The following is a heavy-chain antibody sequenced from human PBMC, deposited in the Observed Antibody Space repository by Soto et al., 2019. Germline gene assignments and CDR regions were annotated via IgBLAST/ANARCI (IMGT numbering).Heavy chain of an antibody. Sequence: QVQLVQSGAEVKKPGAAVKVSCKASGYTFTSYGFSWVRQAPGQGLEWMGWISAYNGNTNYAQKFQGRVTLTTDTSTNTAYMELRRLTFDDTAMYYCARAARYCSITSCFSSFYWFDPWGQGTLVTVSS. CDR2: ISAYNGNT. CDR1: GYTFTSYG. V-gene: IGHV1-18*04. J-gene: IGHJ5*02. D-gene: IGHD2-2*01. CDR3: ARAARYCSITSCFSSFYWFDP.